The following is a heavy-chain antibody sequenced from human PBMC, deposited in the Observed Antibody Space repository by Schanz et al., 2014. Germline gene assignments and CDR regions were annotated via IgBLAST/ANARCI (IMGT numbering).Heavy chain of an antibody. J-gene: IGHJ3*01. CDR2: IKEDGSKK. D-gene: IGHD2-8*02. CDR3: ARDSRYCTGVDCKGDAFDL. Sequence: VQLVESGGGLVKPGGSLRLSCAASGFTFTGHWMSWVRQAPGKGLEWVANIKEDGSKKYYVDSVRGRFTISRDNAKNSLHLQLNSLTAEDTAVYHCARDSRYCTGVDCKGDAFDLWGQGTLVTVSS. CDR1: GFTFTGHW. V-gene: IGHV3-7*01.